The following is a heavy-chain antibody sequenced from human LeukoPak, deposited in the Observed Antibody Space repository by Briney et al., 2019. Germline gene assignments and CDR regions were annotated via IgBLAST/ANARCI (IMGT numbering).Heavy chain of an antibody. CDR2: IKIKADGGTT. CDR1: GFTMSTYS. J-gene: IGHJ4*02. D-gene: IGHD6-19*01. CDR3: ATYRSGWSFDY. Sequence: PAGSLRLSCAASGFTMSTYSMNWVRQAPGKGLEWVGRIKIKADGGTTDYAARVKGRFTVPREGSKNTLYLQMNSVKTEDTAVYYCATYRSGWSFDYWGQGTLVTVSS. V-gene: IGHV3-15*01.